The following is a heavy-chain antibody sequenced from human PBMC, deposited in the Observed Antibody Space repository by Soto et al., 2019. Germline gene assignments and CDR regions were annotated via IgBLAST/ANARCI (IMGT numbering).Heavy chain of an antibody. CDR1: GGSMSSGGYY. Sequence: SETLSLTCTVSGGSMSSGGYYWSWIRQHPGKGLEWIGYIYYSGSTYYNPSLKSRVTISVDTSKNQFSLKLSSVTAADTAVYYCARDRGGGDYYYGMDVWGQGTTVTVSS. D-gene: IGHD3-10*01. J-gene: IGHJ6*02. CDR2: IYYSGST. V-gene: IGHV4-31*03. CDR3: ARDRGGGDYYYGMDV.